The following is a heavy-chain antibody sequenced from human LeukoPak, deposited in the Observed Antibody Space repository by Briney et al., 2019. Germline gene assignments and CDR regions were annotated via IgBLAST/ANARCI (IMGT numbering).Heavy chain of an antibody. CDR2: MFYSGST. Sequence: SETLSLTCTVSGGSISSGGYYWSWIRQHPGKGLELIGYMFYSGSTYYNPSLKSRVTISVDTSKNQFSLKLSSVTAADTAVYYCARGGAVAGLDYWGQGTLVTVSS. J-gene: IGHJ4*02. CDR3: ARGGAVAGLDY. D-gene: IGHD6-19*01. CDR1: GGSISSGGYY. V-gene: IGHV4-31*03.